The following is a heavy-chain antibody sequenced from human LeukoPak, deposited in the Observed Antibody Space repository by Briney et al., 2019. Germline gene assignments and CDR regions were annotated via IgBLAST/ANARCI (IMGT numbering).Heavy chain of an antibody. CDR2: IDASGST. Sequence: SETLSLTCTVSGASVSSYYWIWIRQPAGRGLEWIGRIDASGSTNYNPSLKSRVTMSVDSSKNQFSLKVSSVTAADTAVYYCARKDGDIWGQGTMVTVSS. V-gene: IGHV4-4*07. CDR1: GASVSSYY. CDR3: ARKDGDI. J-gene: IGHJ3*02. D-gene: IGHD5-24*01.